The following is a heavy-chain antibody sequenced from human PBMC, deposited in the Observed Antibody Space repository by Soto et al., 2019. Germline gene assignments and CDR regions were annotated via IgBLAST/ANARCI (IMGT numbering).Heavy chain of an antibody. CDR2: IIPIFGTA. CDR1: GGTFSSYA. Sequence: SVKVSCKASGGTFSSYAISWVRQAPGQGLEWMGGIIPIFGTANYAQKFQGRVTITADKSTSTAYMELSSLRSEDTAVYYCARAVGLVQSDSHYYYGMDVWGQGPTVTVSS. V-gene: IGHV1-69*06. J-gene: IGHJ6*02. CDR3: ARAVGLVQSDSHYYYGMDV. D-gene: IGHD1-26*01.